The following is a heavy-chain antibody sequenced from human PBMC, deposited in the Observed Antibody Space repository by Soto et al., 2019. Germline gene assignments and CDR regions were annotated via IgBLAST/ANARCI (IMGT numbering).Heavy chain of an antibody. Sequence: VQLVESGGGLVQPGGSLRLSCAASGFIFSHYEVNWVRQAPGKGLEWVSYNSSGGGSSIYYADSVKGRFTISRDNTRNSVYLQLSSLRAEDTGVYYCARQKGPYYGDAFDIWGQGTMVTVSS. D-gene: IGHD4-17*01. CDR3: ARQKGPYYGDAFDI. CDR1: GFIFSHYE. V-gene: IGHV3-48*03. CDR2: NSSGGGSSI. J-gene: IGHJ3*02.